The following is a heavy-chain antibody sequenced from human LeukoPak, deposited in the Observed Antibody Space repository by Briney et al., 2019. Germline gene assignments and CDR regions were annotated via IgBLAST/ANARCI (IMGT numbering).Heavy chain of an antibody. D-gene: IGHD2-2*01. CDR3: ARRVPPDARSRAFDY. CDR1: GGSFSGYY. Sequence: SETLSLTCAVYGGSFSGYYWSWIRQPPGKGLEWIGEINHSGSTNYNPSLKSRVTISVDTSKNQFSLKLSSVTAPDTAVYYCARRVPPDARSRAFDYWGQGTLVTVSS. V-gene: IGHV4-34*09. J-gene: IGHJ4*02. CDR2: INHSGST.